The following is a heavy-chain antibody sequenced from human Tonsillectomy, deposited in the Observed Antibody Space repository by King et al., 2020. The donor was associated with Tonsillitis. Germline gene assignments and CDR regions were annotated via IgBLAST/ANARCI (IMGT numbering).Heavy chain of an antibody. Sequence: VQLQESGPGLLKSSETLSLTCVVSGDSISTGYYWGWIRQPPGKGLEWIGSIDHGGNTYYNSSLKSRVRISVDTSKNQFSLKLKSVTAADTAIYNCVRVSGSLNFWGQGTLVTVSS. J-gene: IGHJ4*02. D-gene: IGHD1-26*01. CDR3: VRVSGSLNF. CDR2: IDHGGNT. V-gene: IGHV4-38-2*01. CDR1: GDSISTGYY.